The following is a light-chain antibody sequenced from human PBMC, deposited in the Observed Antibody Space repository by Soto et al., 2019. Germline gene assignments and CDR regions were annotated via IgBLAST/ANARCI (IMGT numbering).Light chain of an antibody. Sequence: DIQMTQAPSSLSASVGDRVTITCRASQTISNYLNWYQQKPGKAPKVLIYAASSLQSGVPSRFSGSGSGTEFTLTISSLQPEDFATYYCQQSYSTPRTFGQGTKVEMK. CDR2: AAS. J-gene: IGKJ1*01. V-gene: IGKV1-39*01. CDR3: QQSYSTPRT. CDR1: QTISNY.